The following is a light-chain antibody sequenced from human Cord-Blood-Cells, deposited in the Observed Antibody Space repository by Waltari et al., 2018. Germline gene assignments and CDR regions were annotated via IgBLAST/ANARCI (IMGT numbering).Light chain of an antibody. CDR3: QQDGSSPFT. CDR2: GAS. CDR1: QSVSSSY. Sequence: EIVLTQSPGTLSLSPGERATLSCRASQSVSSSYLAWYQQKPGQAPRLLIYGASSRATGIPDRFSGSGAGTDFTLTSSRREPGDFAVYDCQQDGSSPFTFGPATKVDI. J-gene: IGKJ3*01. V-gene: IGKV3-20*01.